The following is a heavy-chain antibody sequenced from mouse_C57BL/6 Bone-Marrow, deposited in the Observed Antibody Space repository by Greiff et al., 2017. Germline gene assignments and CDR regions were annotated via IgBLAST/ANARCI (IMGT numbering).Heavy chain of an antibody. J-gene: IGHJ4*01. V-gene: IGHV5-9-1*02. Sequence: EVKLEESGEGLVKPGGSLKLSCAASGFTFSSYAMSWVRQTPETRLEWVAYISSGGDYIYYADTVKGRFTISRDNARNTLYLQMSSLKSEDTAMYYCTRGRGITAFYYYAMDYWGQGTSVTVSS. CDR3: TRGRGITAFYYYAMDY. D-gene: IGHD2-4*01. CDR1: GFTFSSYA. CDR2: ISSGGDYI.